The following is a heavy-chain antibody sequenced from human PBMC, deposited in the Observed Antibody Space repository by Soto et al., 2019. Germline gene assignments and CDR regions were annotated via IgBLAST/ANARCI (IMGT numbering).Heavy chain of an antibody. V-gene: IGHV3-30-3*01. Sequence: GGSLRLSCAASGFTFSSYAMHWVRQAPGKGLEWVAVISYDGSNKYYADSVKGRFTISRDNSKNTLYLQMSSLRAEDTAVYYCAKADRYTTSPIDYWGQGTLVTVSS. CDR3: AKADRYTTSPIDY. CDR1: GFTFSSYA. CDR2: ISYDGSNK. D-gene: IGHD1-26*01. J-gene: IGHJ4*02.